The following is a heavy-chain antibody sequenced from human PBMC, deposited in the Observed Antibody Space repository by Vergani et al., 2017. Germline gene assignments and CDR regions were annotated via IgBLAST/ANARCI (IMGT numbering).Heavy chain of an antibody. CDR2: INPSGGHT. CDR3: ARGEYGILTGYSY. J-gene: IGHJ4*02. CDR1: GYTFSNYY. V-gene: IGHV1-46*03. Sequence: QVQVVQSAAEVKKSGASVKVSCKTSGYTFSNYYMHWVRQAPGQGLEWMGIINPSGGHTNYAQKFQGRVTMTRDTSTSTVYMELSSLRSGDTAIYYCARGEYGILTGYSYWGRGTLVTVPA. D-gene: IGHD3-9*01.